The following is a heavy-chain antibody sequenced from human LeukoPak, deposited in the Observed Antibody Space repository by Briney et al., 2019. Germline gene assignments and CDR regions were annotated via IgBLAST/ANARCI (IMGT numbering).Heavy chain of an antibody. CDR3: AREKYITMVRGVTSFWFDP. CDR2: IYSGGST. Sequence: GGSLRLSCAASGFIFSSNYMSWVRQAPGKGLEWVSAIYSGGSTYYADSVKGRFTISRDNSKNTMYLQMNSLRAEDTAVYYCAREKYITMVRGVTSFWFDPWGQGTLVTVSS. D-gene: IGHD3-10*01. J-gene: IGHJ5*02. V-gene: IGHV3-66*01. CDR1: GFIFSSNY.